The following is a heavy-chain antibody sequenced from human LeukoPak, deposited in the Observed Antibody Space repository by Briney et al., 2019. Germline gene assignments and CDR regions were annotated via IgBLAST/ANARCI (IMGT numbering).Heavy chain of an antibody. CDR3: AREPAYGDVWFDP. J-gene: IGHJ5*02. D-gene: IGHD4-17*01. V-gene: IGHV4-59*06. CDR2: IYYSGST. CDR1: GGSISSYY. Sequence: PSETLSLTCTVSGGSISSYYWSWIRQHPGKGLEWIGYIYYSGSTYYNPSLKSRVTISVDTSKNQFSLKLSSVTAADTAVYYCAREPAYGDVWFDPWGQGTLVTVSS.